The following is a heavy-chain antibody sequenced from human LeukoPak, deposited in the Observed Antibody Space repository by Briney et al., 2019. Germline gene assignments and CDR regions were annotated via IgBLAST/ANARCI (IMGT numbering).Heavy chain of an antibody. J-gene: IGHJ4*02. CDR2: ISQSSDRI. V-gene: IGHV3-48*04. Sequence: PAGGSLRLSCAASGFTFSSYSMNWVRQAPGKGLEWVSYISQSSDRIYHADSVKGRFTISRDNAENSLYLQMDSLRVEDTAVYYCARDLLNDEGSSYFFDQWGQGTLVTVAS. D-gene: IGHD2-2*01. CDR1: GFTFSSYS. CDR3: ARDLLNDEGSSYFFDQ.